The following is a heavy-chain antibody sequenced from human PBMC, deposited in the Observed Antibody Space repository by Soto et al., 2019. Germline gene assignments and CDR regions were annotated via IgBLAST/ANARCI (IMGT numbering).Heavy chain of an antibody. J-gene: IGHJ4*02. CDR2: IYWDDAK. CDR3: VHRILPTVFELVPTTASYFDS. D-gene: IGHD3-3*01. V-gene: IGHV2-5*02. CDR1: GFSLTTSGVC. Sequence: QITLNESGPTVVKPAETLTLTCAFSGFSLTTSGVCVCWIRQSPGEAREWLALIYWDDAKRYSASLKSRLTITHSAPKNPVVLTMPSLVPAAKANYYCVHRILPTVFELVPTTASYFDSCGQGT.